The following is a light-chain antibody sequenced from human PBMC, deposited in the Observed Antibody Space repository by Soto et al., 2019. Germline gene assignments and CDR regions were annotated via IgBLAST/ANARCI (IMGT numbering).Light chain of an antibody. V-gene: IGKV1-5*01. CDR3: QQYDSYSWT. Sequence: DIQVTQSPSTWSTFLCGTVTITCRASQSISTRLAWYQQKAGKAPKVLIYDASRLESGVPSRFSGSGSGTEFTLTISRLQPDDFASYYCQQYDSYSWTFGRGTKVDIK. CDR1: QSISTR. J-gene: IGKJ1*01. CDR2: DAS.